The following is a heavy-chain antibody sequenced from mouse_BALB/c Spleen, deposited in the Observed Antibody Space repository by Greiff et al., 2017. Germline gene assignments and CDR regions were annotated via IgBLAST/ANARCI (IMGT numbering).Heavy chain of an antibody. D-gene: IGHD3-3*01. CDR1: GFSLTSYG. V-gene: IGHV2-9*02. CDR3: AREGDGKGFAY. Sequence: VKLVESGPGLVAPSQSLSITCTVSGFSLTSYGVHWVRQPPGKGLEWLGVIWAGGSTNYNSALMSRLSISKDNSKSQVFLKMNSLQTDDTAMYYCAREGDGKGFAYWGQGTLVTVSA. CDR2: IWAGGST. J-gene: IGHJ3*01.